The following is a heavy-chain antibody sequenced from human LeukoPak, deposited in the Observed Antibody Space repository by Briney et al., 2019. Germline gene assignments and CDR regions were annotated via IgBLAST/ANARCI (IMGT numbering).Heavy chain of an antibody. D-gene: IGHD2-2*01. CDR1: VYTFTDYY. Sequence: VDSVKVSCKASVYTFTDYYIHWVRQAPGQGLEWMGWINPNTGGTNYAQKFQGRVTMTRDTSISTTYMELSRLKSDDTAVYYCARVHGYCSSTSCYRDFDYWGQGTLVTVSS. CDR3: ARVHGYCSSTSCYRDFDY. J-gene: IGHJ4*02. CDR2: INPNTGGT. V-gene: IGHV1-2*02.